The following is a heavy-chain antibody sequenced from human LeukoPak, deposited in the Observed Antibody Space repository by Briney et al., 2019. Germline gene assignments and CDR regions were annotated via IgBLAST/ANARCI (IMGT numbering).Heavy chain of an antibody. V-gene: IGHV3-15*01. D-gene: IGHD1-20*01. CDR1: GFTFSNAW. CDR3: TTDRDNWNDWFDP. CDR2: IKSKTDGGTT. Sequence: NPGGSLRLSCAASGFTFSNAWMSWVRQAPGKGLEWVGRIKSKTDGGTTDYAAPVKGRFTISRDDSKNTLYLQMNSLKTEDTAVYYCTTDRDNWNDWFDPWGQGTLVTVSS. J-gene: IGHJ5*02.